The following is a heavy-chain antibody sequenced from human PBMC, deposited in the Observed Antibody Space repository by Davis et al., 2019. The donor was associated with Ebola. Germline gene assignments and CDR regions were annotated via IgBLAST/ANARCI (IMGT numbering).Heavy chain of an antibody. Sequence: ASVKVSCKVSGYTLTELSMHWVRQAPGQGLEWMGRINPNSGGTNYAQKFQGRVTMTRDTSISTAYMELSRLRSDDTAVYYCARYFDWEWGYFDYWGQGTLVTVSS. CDR1: GYTLTELS. J-gene: IGHJ4*02. CDR3: ARYFDWEWGYFDY. CDR2: INPNSGGT. V-gene: IGHV1-2*06. D-gene: IGHD3-9*01.